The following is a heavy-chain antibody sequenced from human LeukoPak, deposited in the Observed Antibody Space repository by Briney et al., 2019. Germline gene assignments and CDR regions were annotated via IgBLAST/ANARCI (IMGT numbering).Heavy chain of an antibody. J-gene: IGHJ4*02. V-gene: IGHV1-2*02. D-gene: IGHD3-22*01. CDR3: ARVLSRYDSSGYYGY. CDR1: GYTFTGYY. Sequence: ASVTVSCKASGYTFTGYYMHWVRQAPGQGLEWMGWINPNSGGTNYAQKFQGRVTMTRDTSISTAYMELSRLRSDDTAVYYCARVLSRYDSSGYYGYWGQGTLVTVSS. CDR2: INPNSGGT.